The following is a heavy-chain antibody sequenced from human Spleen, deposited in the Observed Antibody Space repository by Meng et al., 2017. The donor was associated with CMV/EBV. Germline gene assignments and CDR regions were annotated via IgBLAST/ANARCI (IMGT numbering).Heavy chain of an antibody. V-gene: IGHV1-2*02. CDR2: FNPKNGGT. J-gene: IGHJ4*02. Sequence: ASVKVSCKASGYSLSGYYLHWVRQAPGQGLEWVGWFNPKNGGTLYAQTFQGRVTVTRDTSINTAYMELSSLRPDDTATYYCARDLGYGSGSYLMYYFDYWGQGSLVTVSS. CDR1: GYSLSGYY. CDR3: ARDLGYGSGSYLMYYFDY. D-gene: IGHD3-10*01.